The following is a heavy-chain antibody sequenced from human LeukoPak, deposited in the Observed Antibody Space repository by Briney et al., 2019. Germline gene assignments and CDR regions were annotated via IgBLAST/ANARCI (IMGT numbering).Heavy chain of an antibody. D-gene: IGHD3-16*02. Sequence: KPSETLSLTCTVSGGSISSGDYYWSWIRQPPGKGVEWIGYIDYSGSTYYNPSLKSRVTISVDTSKNQFSLKLSSVTAADTAVYYCARNVITFGGVIADAEYFHHWGQGTLVTVSS. CDR3: ARNVITFGGVIADAEYFHH. V-gene: IGHV4-30-4*08. CDR2: IDYSGST. J-gene: IGHJ1*01. CDR1: GGSISSGDYY.